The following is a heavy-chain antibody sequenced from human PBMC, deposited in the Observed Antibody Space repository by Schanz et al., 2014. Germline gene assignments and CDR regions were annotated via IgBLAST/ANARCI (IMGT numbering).Heavy chain of an antibody. CDR3: AKDMNREATAPES. CDR1: QFTFSAYA. D-gene: IGHD5-12*01. J-gene: IGHJ5*02. V-gene: IGHV3-23*04. Sequence: EVQLVESGGGLVQPGGSLRLSCAASQFTFSAYAMSWVRQAPGKGLEWVSAIVGGGGATYYAESVKGRFTISRDNSKNTVYLHMNSLRDEDTAVYYCAKDMNREATAPESWGQGTLVVVSS. CDR2: IVGGGGAT.